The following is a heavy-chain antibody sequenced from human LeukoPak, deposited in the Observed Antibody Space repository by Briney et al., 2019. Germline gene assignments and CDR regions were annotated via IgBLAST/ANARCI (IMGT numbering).Heavy chain of an antibody. Sequence: SETLSLTCAVYGGSFSGYYWSWIRQPPGKGLEWGGEINHSGSTNYNPSLKSRVTISVDTSKNQFSLKLSSVTAADTAVYYCARRPSKRGYSYGYPRWFDPWGQGTLVTVSS. J-gene: IGHJ5*02. CDR3: ARRPSKRGYSYGYPRWFDP. CDR1: GGSFSGYY. V-gene: IGHV4-34*01. CDR2: INHSGST. D-gene: IGHD5-18*01.